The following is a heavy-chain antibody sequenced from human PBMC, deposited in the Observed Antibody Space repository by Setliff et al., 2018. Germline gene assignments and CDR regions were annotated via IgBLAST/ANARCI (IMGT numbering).Heavy chain of an antibody. CDR3: ARGGTYRYFYY. CDR1: GDSISDAS. V-gene: IGHV4-59*01. D-gene: IGHD3-16*02. CDR2: VFYNGAA. J-gene: IGHJ4*02. Sequence: SETLSLTCTVSGDSISDASIMAWIRQPPGKGLEFIGYVFYNGAAKYDPSLKSRVTMSVDTSKTQFSLKLNSMTTADTAVYYCARGGTYRYFYYWGQGALVTV.